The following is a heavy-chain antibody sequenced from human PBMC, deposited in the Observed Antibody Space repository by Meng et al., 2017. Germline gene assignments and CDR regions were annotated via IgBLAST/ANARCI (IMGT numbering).Heavy chain of an antibody. V-gene: IGHV3-23*01. CDR2: ISGSGGST. CDR1: GFTFSSYA. D-gene: IGHD3-22*01. Sequence: GGSLRLSCAASGFTFSSYAMSWVRQAPGKGLEWVSAISGSGGSTYYADSVKGRFTISRDNSQNPLYLQMNSLRAEDTAVYYCASDYYDSSGYYQSLDYWGQGTLVTVS. CDR3: ASDYYDSSGYYQSLDY. J-gene: IGHJ4*02.